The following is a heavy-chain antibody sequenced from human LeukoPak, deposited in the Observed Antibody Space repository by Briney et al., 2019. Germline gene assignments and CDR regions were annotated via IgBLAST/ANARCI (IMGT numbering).Heavy chain of an antibody. CDR3: ARGGGLDV. J-gene: IGHJ6*02. V-gene: IGHV3-7*03. CDR1: GFTFGKYW. Sequence: QPGGSLRLSCVASGFTFGKYWMSWVRQAPGKGLEWVANIKLGGSEKNYVDSVKGRFTISRDNAKNSLYLQMSNLRAEDTAVYFCARGGGLDVWGQGATVTVSS. CDR2: IKLGGSEK. D-gene: IGHD3-16*01.